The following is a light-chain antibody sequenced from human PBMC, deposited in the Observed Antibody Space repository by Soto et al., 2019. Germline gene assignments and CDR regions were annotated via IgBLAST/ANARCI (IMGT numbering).Light chain of an antibody. CDR1: SSDIGDYNY. CDR3: CSYAGSKV. V-gene: IGLV2-23*02. J-gene: IGLJ1*01. Sequence: VLTQPASVSGSPGQSITISCVGTSSDIGDYNYVSWYQQHPGKVPKVIIYDVSNRPSGVSYRFSATKSGNTASLTISGLQAEDEADYYCCSYAGSKVFGTGTXVTVL. CDR2: DVS.